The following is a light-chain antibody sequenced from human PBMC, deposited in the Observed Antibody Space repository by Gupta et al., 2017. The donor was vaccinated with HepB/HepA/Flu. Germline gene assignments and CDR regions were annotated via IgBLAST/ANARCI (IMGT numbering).Light chain of an antibody. V-gene: IGLV1-44*01. CDR1: SSNIGSNT. CDR2: SNN. J-gene: IGLJ3*02. CDR3: AAWDDSLNGWV. Sequence: QSVLTQPPSASGTPGQSVTISCSGSSSNIGSNTVNWYQQHPGTAPKLLIYSNNQRPSGVPDRFSGSKSGTSASLAISGLQSEDEADYYCAAWDDSLNGWVFGGGTKLTVL.